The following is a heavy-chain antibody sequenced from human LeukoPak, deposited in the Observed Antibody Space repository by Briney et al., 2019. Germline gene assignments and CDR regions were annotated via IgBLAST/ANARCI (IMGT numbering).Heavy chain of an antibody. CDR2: ISGSGRGGNT. CDR3: AKSGLNRFDY. D-gene: IGHD2-15*01. J-gene: IGHJ4*02. Sequence: GGSLRLSCAASGFTFSSYAMSWVRQAPGKGLEWVSNISGSGRGGNTYYADSVRGRFTISRDNSKNTLYLQMNSLRAEDTAVYYCAKSGLNRFDYWGQGTLVTVSS. V-gene: IGHV3-23*01. CDR1: GFTFSSYA.